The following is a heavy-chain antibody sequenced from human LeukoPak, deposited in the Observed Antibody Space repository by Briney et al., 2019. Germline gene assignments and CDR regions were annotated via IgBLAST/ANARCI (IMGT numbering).Heavy chain of an antibody. Sequence: SVKVSCKASGGTFSSYAISWVRQAPGQGLEWMGRIIPILGIANYAQKLQGRVTMTTDTSTSTAYMELRSLRSDDTAVYYCARGHAYSSSHYSYWGQGTLVTVSS. CDR1: GGTFSSYA. V-gene: IGHV1-69*04. J-gene: IGHJ4*02. D-gene: IGHD6-6*01. CDR3: ARGHAYSSSHYSY. CDR2: IIPILGIA.